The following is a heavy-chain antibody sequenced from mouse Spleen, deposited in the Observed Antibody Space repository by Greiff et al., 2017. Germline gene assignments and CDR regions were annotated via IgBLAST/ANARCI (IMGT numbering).Heavy chain of an antibody. D-gene: IGHD2-3*01. CDR2: IYPGDGDT. V-gene: IGHV1-82*01. CDR3: ATIYDGYYAYAMDY. J-gene: IGHJ4*01. CDR1: GYAFSSSW. Sequence: QVQLKQSGPELVKPGASVKISCKASGYAFSSSWMNWVKQRPGKGLEWIGRIYPGDGDTNYNGKFKGKATLTADKSSSTAYMQLSSLTSEDSAVYFCATIYDGYYAYAMDYWGQGTSVTVSS.